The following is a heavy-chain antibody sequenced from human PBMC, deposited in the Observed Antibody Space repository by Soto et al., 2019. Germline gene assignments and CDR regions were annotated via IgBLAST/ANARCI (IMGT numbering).Heavy chain of an antibody. CDR3: AKPIRDDYYDSSGYYFDY. Sequence: GGSLRLSCAASGFTFSSYGMHWVRQAPGKGLEWVAVISYDGSNKYYADSVKGRFTISRDNSKNTLYLQMNSLRAEDTAVYYCAKPIRDDYYDSSGYYFDYWGQGTLVTVSS. J-gene: IGHJ4*02. D-gene: IGHD3-22*01. CDR2: ISYDGSNK. V-gene: IGHV3-30*18. CDR1: GFTFSSYG.